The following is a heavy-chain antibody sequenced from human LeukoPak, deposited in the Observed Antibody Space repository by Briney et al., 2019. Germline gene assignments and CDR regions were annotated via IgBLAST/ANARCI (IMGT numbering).Heavy chain of an antibody. CDR1: GFTFSSNW. CDR3: ARSYRRWDQRFDY. J-gene: IGHJ4*02. V-gene: IGHV3-7*01. D-gene: IGHD1-26*01. Sequence: PGGSLRLSCAASGFTFSSNWMSWVRQAPGKRLEWVANIKQDGSEKYYVDSVKGRFTISRDNAKNSLYLQMNSLRAEDTAVYYCARSYRRWDQRFDYWGQGTLVTVSS. CDR2: IKQDGSEK.